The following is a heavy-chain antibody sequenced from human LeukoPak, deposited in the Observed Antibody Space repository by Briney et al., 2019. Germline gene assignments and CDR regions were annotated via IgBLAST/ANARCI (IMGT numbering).Heavy chain of an antibody. Sequence: GASVKVSCKASGGTFSSYAISWVRQAPGQGLEWMGWINPNSGGTTYAQIFQGRVTMTRDTSISTAYMELSRLRSDDTAVYYCARRVPAGIGAFDIWGQGTMVTVSS. CDR2: INPNSGGT. D-gene: IGHD2-2*02. CDR3: ARRVPAGIGAFDI. CDR1: GGTFSSYA. J-gene: IGHJ3*02. V-gene: IGHV1-2*02.